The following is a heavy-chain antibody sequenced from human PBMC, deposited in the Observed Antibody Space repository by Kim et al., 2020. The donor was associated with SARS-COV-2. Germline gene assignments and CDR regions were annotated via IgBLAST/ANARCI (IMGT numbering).Heavy chain of an antibody. CDR2: ISWNSGSI. CDR3: AKDIEDSSGWGSVIDY. CDR1: GFTFDDYA. J-gene: IGHJ4*02. Sequence: GGSLRLSCAASGFTFDDYAMHWVRQAPGKGLEWVSGISWNSGSIGYADSVKGRFTISRDNAKNSLYLQMNSLRAEDTALYYCAKDIEDSSGWGSVIDYWGQGTLVTVSS. D-gene: IGHD6-19*01. V-gene: IGHV3-9*01.